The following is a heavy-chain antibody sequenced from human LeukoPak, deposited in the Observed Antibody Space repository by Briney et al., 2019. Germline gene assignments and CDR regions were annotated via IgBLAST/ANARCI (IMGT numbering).Heavy chain of an antibody. CDR1: GGSFSGYY. V-gene: IGHV4-34*01. Sequence: SETLSLTCAVYGGSFSGYYWSWIRRPPGKGLEWIGEINHSGSTNYNPSLKSRVTISVDTSKNQFSLKLSSVTAADTAVYYCARARGVFDFWSGYYRFNWFDPWGQGTLVTVSS. CDR3: ARARGVFDFWSGYYRFNWFDP. D-gene: IGHD3-3*01. CDR2: INHSGST. J-gene: IGHJ5*02.